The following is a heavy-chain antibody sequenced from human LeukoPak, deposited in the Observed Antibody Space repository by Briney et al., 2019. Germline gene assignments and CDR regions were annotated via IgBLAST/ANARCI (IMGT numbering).Heavy chain of an antibody. CDR1: GGTFSSYA. D-gene: IGHD3-3*01. J-gene: IGHJ6*02. CDR2: IIPIFGTA. Sequence: GASVKVSCKASGGTFSSYAISWVRQAPGQGLEWMGGIIPIFGTANYAQKFQGRVTTTADESTSTAYMELSSLRSEDTAVYYCASSLSYYDFWSGHRKNYYYYGMDVWGQGTTVTVSS. CDR3: ASSLSYYDFWSGHRKNYYYYGMDV. V-gene: IGHV1-69*13.